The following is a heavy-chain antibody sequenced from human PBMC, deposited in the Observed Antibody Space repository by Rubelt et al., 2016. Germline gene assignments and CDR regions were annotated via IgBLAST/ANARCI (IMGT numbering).Heavy chain of an antibody. CDR2: ISAYNGNN. Sequence: QVQLVQSGAEVKKPGASVKVSCKASGYTFTSYGISWVRQAPGQGLEWMGWISAYNGNNNDAQKLRARVTLTTDTSTSTGDMELRSLRSDDTAGYYCARDRIRIAARQGWYFDLWGRGTLVTVSS. V-gene: IGHV1-18*01. CDR3: ARDRIRIAARQGWYFDL. CDR1: GYTFTSYG. D-gene: IGHD6-6*01. J-gene: IGHJ2*01.